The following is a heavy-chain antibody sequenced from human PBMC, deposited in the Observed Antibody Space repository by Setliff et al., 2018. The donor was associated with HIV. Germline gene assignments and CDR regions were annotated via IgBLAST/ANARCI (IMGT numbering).Heavy chain of an antibody. CDR1: GGSFSGYY. J-gene: IGHJ2*01. CDR2: INHSGST. CDR3: ARQDYYYDSSGYYRWWEPFSWYFDL. D-gene: IGHD3-22*01. V-gene: IGHV4-34*01. Sequence: SETLSHTCAVYGGSFSGYYWSWIRQPPGKGLEWIGEINHSGSTNYNPSLKSRVTISVDTSKNQFSLKLSSVTAADTAVYYCARQDYYYDSSGYYRWWEPFSWYFDLWGRGTLVTVSS.